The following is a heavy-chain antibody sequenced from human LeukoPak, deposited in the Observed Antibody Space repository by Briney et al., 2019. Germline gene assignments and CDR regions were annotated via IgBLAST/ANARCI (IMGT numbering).Heavy chain of an antibody. CDR3: ASAIVGATFDY. V-gene: IGHV4-59*01. CDR1: GGSISSYY. CDR2: IYYSGST. D-gene: IGHD1-26*01. Sequence: PSETLSLTCTVSGGSISSYYWSWIRQPPGKGLEWIGYIYYSGSTNYNPSLKRRVTISVDTSKNQFSLKLSSVTAADTAVYYCASAIVGATFDYWGQGTLVTVSS. J-gene: IGHJ4*02.